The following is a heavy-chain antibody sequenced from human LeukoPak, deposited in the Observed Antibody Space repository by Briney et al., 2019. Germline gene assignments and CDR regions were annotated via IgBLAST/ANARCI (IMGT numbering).Heavy chain of an antibody. CDR1: GFTFSSYA. Sequence: GGSLRLSCAASGFTFSSYAMSWVRQAPGRGLGWGSTLTESGRTYYADSVKGRFTMYRDNSKNTLSLQMNTLRAEDTAEYYCAKWVRVATTYFDYWGQGALVTVSS. J-gene: IGHJ4*02. CDR2: LTESGRT. V-gene: IGHV3-23*01. D-gene: IGHD5-24*01. CDR3: AKWVRVATTYFDY.